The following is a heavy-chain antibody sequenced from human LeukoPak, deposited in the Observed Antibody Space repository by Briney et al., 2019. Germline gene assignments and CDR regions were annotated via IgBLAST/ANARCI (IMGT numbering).Heavy chain of an antibody. CDR1: GFTFSSYA. J-gene: IGHJ3*02. CDR3: ARDRRTYFDWLLETNDAFDI. Sequence: GGSLRLSCAASGFTFSSYAMHWVRQAPGKGLEWVAVISYDGSNKYYADSVKGRFTISRDNYKNTLYLQMNSLRAEDTAVYYCARDRRTYFDWLLETNDAFDIWGQGTMVPVSS. D-gene: IGHD3-9*01. CDR2: ISYDGSNK. V-gene: IGHV3-30*04.